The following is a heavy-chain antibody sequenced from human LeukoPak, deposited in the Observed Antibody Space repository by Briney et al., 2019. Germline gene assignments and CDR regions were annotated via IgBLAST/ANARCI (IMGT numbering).Heavy chain of an antibody. CDR3: AREGWDHDFWSGYYTGYYYYYYMDV. D-gene: IGHD3-3*01. J-gene: IGHJ6*03. V-gene: IGHV1-8*03. CDR2: MNPNSGNT. CDR1: GYTFTSYD. Sequence: ASVKVSCKASGYTFTSYDINWVRQATGQGLEWMGWMNPNSGNTGYAQKFQGRVTITRNTSISTAYMELSSLRSEDTAVYYCAREGWDHDFWSGYYTGYYYYYYMDVWGKGTTVTVSS.